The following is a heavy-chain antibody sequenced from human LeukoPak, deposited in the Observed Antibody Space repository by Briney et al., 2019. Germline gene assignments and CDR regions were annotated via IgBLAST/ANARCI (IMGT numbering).Heavy chain of an antibody. J-gene: IGHJ4*02. V-gene: IGHV1-2*02. CDR3: ARAAKWELLKGGLDS. CDR2: INLSSGGT. Sequence: ASVNVSCKASGYTFTDFYMHWVRQAPGQGLEWMGCINLSSGGTNYAQNFQGRVTMTRDTSISTAYMELNRLISDDTAVYYCARAAKWELLKGGLDSWGQGTLVTVSS. CDR1: GYTFTDFY. D-gene: IGHD1-26*01.